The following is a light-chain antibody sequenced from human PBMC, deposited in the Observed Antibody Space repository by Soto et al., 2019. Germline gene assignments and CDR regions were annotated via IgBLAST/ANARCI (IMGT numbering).Light chain of an antibody. J-gene: IGKJ1*01. CDR3: QHSGNSHGT. CDR2: GAS. V-gene: IGKV3-20*01. CDR1: QTISSRH. Sequence: EIVLAQSPGTLSLSPGERATLSCRASQTISSRHLTWYQQKPGQVPRLLIYGASSRATGIPDRFSGSGSGTDFTLTISRLEPEDVAVYYCQHSGNSHGTFGQGSKVDNK.